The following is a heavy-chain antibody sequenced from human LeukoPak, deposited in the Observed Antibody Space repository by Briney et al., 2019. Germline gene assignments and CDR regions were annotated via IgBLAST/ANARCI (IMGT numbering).Heavy chain of an antibody. CDR3: AKGIYSSGWSYFDY. CDR1: GLAFSNSA. CDR2: LSGSGITT. J-gene: IGHJ4*01. D-gene: IGHD6-19*01. Sequence: GGSLRLSCAASGLAFSNSAMSWVRQAPGKGLEWVSTLSGSGITTYYADSVKGRFTISRDNSKNTLYLQMNSLRAEDTAVYYCAKGIYSSGWSYFDYWGHGTLVTVSS. V-gene: IGHV3-23*01.